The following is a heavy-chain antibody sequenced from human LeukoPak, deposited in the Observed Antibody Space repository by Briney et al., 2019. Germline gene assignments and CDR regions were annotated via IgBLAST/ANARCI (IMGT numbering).Heavy chain of an antibody. CDR2: ISAYNGNT. Sequence: ASVNVSCTASGYTFTIYGISWVRQAPGQGLEWMGWISAYNGNTNYAQKLQGRVTMTTDTSTSTAYMELRSLRSDDTAVYYCARGGRVNRIAAAGTFDYWGQGTLVTVSS. CDR1: GYTFTIYG. D-gene: IGHD6-13*01. J-gene: IGHJ4*02. V-gene: IGHV1-18*01. CDR3: ARGGRVNRIAAAGTFDY.